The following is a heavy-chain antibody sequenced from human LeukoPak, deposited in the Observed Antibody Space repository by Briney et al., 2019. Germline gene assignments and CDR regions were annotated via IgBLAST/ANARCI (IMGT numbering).Heavy chain of an antibody. Sequence: SETLSLTCTVSGYSISIGYDWGWIRQPPGKGLGWIGSIYHSGSTYYNPSLKSRVTRSVDKSKNQFALKLSSVTAADTAVYYCARTPRLPYSSGWYNQRASYYFDYWGQGTLVTVSS. CDR1: GYSISIGYD. V-gene: IGHV4-38-2*02. D-gene: IGHD6-19*01. CDR3: ARTPRLPYSSGWYNQRASYYFDY. J-gene: IGHJ4*02. CDR2: IYHSGST.